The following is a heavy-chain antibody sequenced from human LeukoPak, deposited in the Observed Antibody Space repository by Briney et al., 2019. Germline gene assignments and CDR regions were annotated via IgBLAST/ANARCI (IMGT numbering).Heavy chain of an antibody. CDR3: ARVDFGAFDI. J-gene: IGHJ3*02. CDR1: GGSISSGGYS. CDR2: IYHSGST. Sequence: SETLSLTCTVSGGSISSGGYSWSWIRQPPGKGLEWIGYIYHSGSTYYNPSLKSRVTISVDRSKNQFSLKLSSVTAADTAVYYCARVDFGAFDIWGQGTMVTVSS. D-gene: IGHD2-2*03. V-gene: IGHV4-30-2*01.